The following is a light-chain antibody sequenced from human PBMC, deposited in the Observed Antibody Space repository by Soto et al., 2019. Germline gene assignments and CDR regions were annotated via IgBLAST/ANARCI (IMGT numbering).Light chain of an antibody. J-gene: IGKJ5*01. CDR1: QSICGSY. V-gene: IGKV3-20*01. CDR2: GAS. CDR3: QQYGTSIT. Sequence: EIVLTQSPGTLSLSPGERATLSCGARQSICGSYLAWYQQQPGQAPRLLICGASSRVTDIPDRFSVSGSGADFTLTISRLEPEDFAVYYCQQYGTSITFCQGTRLESK.